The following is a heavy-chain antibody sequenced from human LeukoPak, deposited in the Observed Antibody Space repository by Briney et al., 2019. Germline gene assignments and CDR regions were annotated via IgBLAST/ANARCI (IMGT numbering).Heavy chain of an antibody. D-gene: IGHD3-22*01. CDR1: GGTSSSYA. V-gene: IGHV1-69*05. Sequence: SVKVSCKASGGTSSSYAISWVRQAPGQGLEWMGGIIPIFGTANYAQKFQGRVTITTDESTSTAYMELSSLRSEDTAVYYCARDLVAHYYDSSGHSFRHAFDIWGQGTMVTVSS. CDR3: ARDLVAHYYDSSGHSFRHAFDI. J-gene: IGHJ3*02. CDR2: IIPIFGTA.